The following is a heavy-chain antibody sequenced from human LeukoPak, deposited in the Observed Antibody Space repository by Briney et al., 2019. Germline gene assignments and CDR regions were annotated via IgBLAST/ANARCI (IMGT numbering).Heavy chain of an antibody. CDR2: IKQDGSEK. Sequence: GGSLRLSCAASGFTFSSYWMSWVRQAPGKGLEWVANIKQDGSEKYYVDSVKGRFTISRDNAKNSLYPQMNSLRDEDTAVYYCARDFSERYSLDYWGQGTLVTVSS. V-gene: IGHV3-7*01. CDR3: ARDFSERYSLDY. D-gene: IGHD5-24*01. J-gene: IGHJ4*02. CDR1: GFTFSSYW.